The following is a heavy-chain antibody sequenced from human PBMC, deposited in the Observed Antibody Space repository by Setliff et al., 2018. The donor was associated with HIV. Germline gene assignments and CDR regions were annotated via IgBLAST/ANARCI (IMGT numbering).Heavy chain of an antibody. CDR1: GVSIVSGGFY. CDR3: ARDLHANYHVVDI. D-gene: IGHD2-15*01. V-gene: IGHV4-31*03. Sequence: SETLSLTCSVSGVSIVSGGFYFSWIRHHPGKGLEWIGTVYYTGKTYYNPSLQSRLTMSADTSKNQLYLKINSVTAADTAVYVCARDLHANYHVVDIWGPGTMVTVSS. CDR2: VYYTGKT. J-gene: IGHJ3*02.